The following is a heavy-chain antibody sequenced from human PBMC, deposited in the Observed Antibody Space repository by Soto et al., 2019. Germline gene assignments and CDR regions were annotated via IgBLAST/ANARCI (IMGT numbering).Heavy chain of an antibody. V-gene: IGHV1-46*03. CDR3: ARLTSSEAAPDAFDI. CDR2: INPSGGST. D-gene: IGHD6-13*01. CDR1: GYTFTSYD. Sequence: ASVKVSCKASGYTFTSYDINWVRQATGQGLEWMGIINPSGGSTSYAQKFQGRVTMTRDTSTSTVYMELSSLRSEDTAVYYCARLTSSEAAPDAFDIWGQGTMVTVSS. J-gene: IGHJ3*02.